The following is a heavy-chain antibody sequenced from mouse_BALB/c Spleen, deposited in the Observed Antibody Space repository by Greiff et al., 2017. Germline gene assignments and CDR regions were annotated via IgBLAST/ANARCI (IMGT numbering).Heavy chain of an antibody. CDR2: ILPGSGST. V-gene: IGHV1-9*01. Sequence: VKLVESGAELMKPGASVKISCKATGYTFSSYWIEWVKQRPGHGLEWIGEILPGSGSTNYNEKFKGKATFTADTSSNTAYMQLSSLTSEDSAVYYCARDYRSFAYWGQGTLVTVSA. D-gene: IGHD2-14*01. J-gene: IGHJ3*01. CDR1: GYTFSSYW. CDR3: ARDYRSFAY.